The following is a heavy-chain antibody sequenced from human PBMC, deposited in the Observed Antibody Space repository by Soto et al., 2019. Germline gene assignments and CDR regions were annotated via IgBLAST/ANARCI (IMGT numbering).Heavy chain of an antibody. Sequence: GGSLRLSCAASGFTFSSYDMHWVRQATGKGLEWVSAIGTAGDTYYPGSVKGRFTISRENAKNSLYLQMNSLRAEDTAVYYCARTPGGWYGDAFDIWGQGTMVTVSS. CDR1: GFTFSSYD. CDR2: IGTAGDT. V-gene: IGHV3-13*01. D-gene: IGHD6-19*01. CDR3: ARTPGGWYGDAFDI. J-gene: IGHJ3*02.